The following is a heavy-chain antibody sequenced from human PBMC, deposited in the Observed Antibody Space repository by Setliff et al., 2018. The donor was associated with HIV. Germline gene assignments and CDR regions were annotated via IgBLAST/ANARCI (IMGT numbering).Heavy chain of an antibody. CDR1: TYSIGSGYY. Sequence: SETLSLTCTVSTYSIGSGYYWGWIRQSPGKGLEWIASISHSGIVANNPSLKSRVIVSLDASKNQFSLKLSSVTAADTAVYYCARGRDDYAWGSYRYGMDVWGQGTTVTVSS. D-gene: IGHD3-16*02. CDR3: ARGRDDYAWGSYRYGMDV. V-gene: IGHV4-38-2*02. J-gene: IGHJ6*02. CDR2: ISHSGIV.